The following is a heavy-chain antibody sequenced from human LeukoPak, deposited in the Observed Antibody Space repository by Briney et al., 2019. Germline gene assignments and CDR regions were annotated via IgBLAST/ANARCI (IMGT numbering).Heavy chain of an antibody. J-gene: IGHJ6*03. D-gene: IGHD3-3*01. CDR3: ARCHYDFWSGYYNYYYMDV. CDR1: GGSISSHY. Sequence: SETLSLTCTVSGGSISSHYWSWIRQPPGKGLEWIGYIYYSGSTNYNPSLKSRVTISVDTSKNQSSLKLSSVTAADTAVYYCARCHYDFWSGYYNYYYMDVWGKGTTVTVSS. V-gene: IGHV4-59*11. CDR2: IYYSGST.